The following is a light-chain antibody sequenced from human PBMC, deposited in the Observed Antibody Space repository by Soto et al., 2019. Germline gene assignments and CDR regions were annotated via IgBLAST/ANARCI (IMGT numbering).Light chain of an antibody. CDR3: QQTYSSPWT. J-gene: IGKJ1*01. CDR1: QTITTY. V-gene: IGKV1-39*01. CDR2: AAS. Sequence: DIRMTQSPTSLSASVGDRVTITCRASQTITTYLTWYQQKPGKVPKLLIYAASSLQSGVPSRFSGSGSGTDFTLTISSLQPDDFATYYCQQTYSSPWTLGQGTKVDIK.